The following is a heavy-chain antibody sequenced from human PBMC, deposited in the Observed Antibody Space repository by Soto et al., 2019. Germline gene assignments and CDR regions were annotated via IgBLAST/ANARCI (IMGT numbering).Heavy chain of an antibody. CDR2: TSGNKGDT. CDR1: GYTFSHYG. CDR3: ARATRDYYYYYGLDV. J-gene: IGHJ6*02. Sequence: QVQLVQSGAEVKKPGASVQVSCKASGYTFSHYGISWVRQAPGQGLEWMGWTSGNKGDTKYAQTVQGRVNMTTDTSTSTAYMDLRSLRSDDTAVYSCARATRDYYYYYGLDVWGQGTTVTVSS. V-gene: IGHV1-18*01. D-gene: IGHD3-10*01.